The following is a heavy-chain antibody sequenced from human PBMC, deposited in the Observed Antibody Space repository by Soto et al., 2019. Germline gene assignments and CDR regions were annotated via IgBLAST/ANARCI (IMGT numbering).Heavy chain of an antibody. Sequence: QVQRVQSGAEVKKPGSSVKVSCKASGGTFSSYAISWVRQAPGQGLEWMGGIIPIFATANYAPKFQGRVTITADESTSTAYMELSSLRSEDTGVYYCARDSGHMVRGVINYYYYGMDVWGQGTTVTVSS. CDR2: IIPIFATA. V-gene: IGHV1-69*01. CDR3: ARDSGHMVRGVINYYYYGMDV. D-gene: IGHD3-10*01. J-gene: IGHJ6*02. CDR1: GGTFSSYA.